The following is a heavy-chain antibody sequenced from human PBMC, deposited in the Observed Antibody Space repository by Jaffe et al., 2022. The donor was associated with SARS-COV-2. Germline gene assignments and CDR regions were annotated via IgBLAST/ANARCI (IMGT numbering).Heavy chain of an antibody. V-gene: IGHV3-30-3*01. J-gene: IGHJ6*02. D-gene: IGHD6-19*01. CDR1: GFTFSSYA. CDR2: ISYDGSNK. CDR3: ARDRAVAVFWEFYYYYGMDV. Sequence: QVQLVESGGGVVQPGRSLRLSCAASGFTFSSYAMHWVRQAPGKGLEWVAVISYDGSNKYYADSVKGRFTISRDNSKNTLYLQMNSLRAEDTAVYYCARDRAVAVFWEFYYYYGMDVWGQGTTVTVSS.